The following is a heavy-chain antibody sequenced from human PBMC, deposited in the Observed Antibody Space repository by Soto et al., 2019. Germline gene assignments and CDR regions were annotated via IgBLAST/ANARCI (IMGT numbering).Heavy chain of an antibody. CDR1: GFTFSTSA. D-gene: IGHD3-22*01. J-gene: IGHJ6*02. CDR2: LLHDSSDI. Sequence: QVQLVESGGAVVQPGTSLRLSCAASGFTFSTSAMHWVRQAPGKGLEWVAFLLHDSSDIFYADSVKGRFTVSRDNSKNTLYNQMNRGRDEDPAVNYCARGGDYYDGRRGEVGKHFWGQGNAVTVPS. V-gene: IGHV3-33*05. CDR3: ARGGDYYDGRRGEVGKHF.